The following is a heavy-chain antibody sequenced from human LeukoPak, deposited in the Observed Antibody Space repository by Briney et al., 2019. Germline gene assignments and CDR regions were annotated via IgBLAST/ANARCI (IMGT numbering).Heavy chain of an antibody. V-gene: IGHV3-23*01. J-gene: IGHJ3*02. D-gene: IGHD3-16*01. CDR1: GFTFSSYA. CDR3: AKVFRSAYSIPDAFDI. CDR2: ISGSGGST. Sequence: GGSLRLSCAASGFTFSSYAMSWVRQAPGKGLEWVSAISGSGGSTYYADSVKGRFTISRDDSKNTLYLQMNSLRAEDMAVYYCAKVFRSAYSIPDAFDIWGQGTMVTVSS.